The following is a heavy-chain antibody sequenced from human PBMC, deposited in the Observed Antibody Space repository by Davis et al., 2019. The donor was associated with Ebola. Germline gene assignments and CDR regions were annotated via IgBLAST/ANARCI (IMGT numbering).Heavy chain of an antibody. J-gene: IGHJ4*02. D-gene: IGHD1-26*01. CDR1: GFTFSGSA. Sequence: PGGSLRLSCAASGFTFSGSAMHWVRQASGKGLEWVGRIRSKANSYATAYAASVKGRSTISRDDSKNTAYLQMNSLKTEDTAVYYCTREEWELLRWGQGTLVTVSS. V-gene: IGHV3-73*01. CDR2: IRSKANSYAT. CDR3: TREEWELLR.